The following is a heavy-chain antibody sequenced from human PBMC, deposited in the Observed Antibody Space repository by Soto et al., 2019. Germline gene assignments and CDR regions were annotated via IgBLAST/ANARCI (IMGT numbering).Heavy chain of an antibody. J-gene: IGHJ6*03. D-gene: IGHD2-2*01. CDR2: ITGSTGTT. CDR3: AKDTSSSPYYMDV. V-gene: IGHV3-23*01. CDR1: GFTFSNFA. Sequence: GGSLRLSCAASGFTFSNFAMSWVRHAPGKGLEWVSEITGSTGTTYYADSVKGRFVISRDNSKNTLHLQMNSLRAEDTAVYYCAKDTSSSPYYMDVWGKGPTVTVSS.